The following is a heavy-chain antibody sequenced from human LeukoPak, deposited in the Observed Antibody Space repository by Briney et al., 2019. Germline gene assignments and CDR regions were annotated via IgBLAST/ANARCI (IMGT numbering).Heavy chain of an antibody. CDR3: ARGKPEIVPAAIRFDY. D-gene: IGHD2-2*02. CDR2: IYHSGST. V-gene: IGHV4-38-2*02. J-gene: IGHJ4*02. CDR1: GYSISSGYY. Sequence: PSETLSLTCTVSGYSISSGYYWGWIRQPPGKGLEWIGSIYHSGSTYYNPSLKGRVTISVDTSKNQFSLKLSSVTAADTAVYYCARGKPEIVPAAIRFDYWGQGTLVTVSS.